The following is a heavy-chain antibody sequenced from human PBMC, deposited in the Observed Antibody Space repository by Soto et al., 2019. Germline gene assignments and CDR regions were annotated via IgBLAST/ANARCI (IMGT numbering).Heavy chain of an antibody. Sequence: ESGGGLIQPGGSLRLSCVVSGFTVSSNYMNWVRQAPGKGLEWVSVIYSGGSTYYADSVKGRFTISRDNSKNTLYLQMNSLRAEDTAVYYCARDQRRFFDYWGQGTLVTVSS. J-gene: IGHJ4*02. V-gene: IGHV3-53*01. CDR2: IYSGGST. CDR1: GFTVSSNY. CDR3: ARDQRRFFDY.